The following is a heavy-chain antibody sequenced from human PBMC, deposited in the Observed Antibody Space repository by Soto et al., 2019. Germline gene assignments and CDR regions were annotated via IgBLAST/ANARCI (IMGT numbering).Heavy chain of an antibody. Sequence: SETLSLTCAVYGGSFSGYYWSWIRQPPGKGLEWIGEINHSGSTNYNPSLKSRVTISVDTSKNQFSLKLSSVTAADRALYYCASKSRYSDSSDYPFGYWGEGTLVTVSS. CDR3: ASKSRYSDSSDYPFGY. V-gene: IGHV4-34*01. CDR2: INHSGST. J-gene: IGHJ4*02. CDR1: GGSFSGYY. D-gene: IGHD3-22*01.